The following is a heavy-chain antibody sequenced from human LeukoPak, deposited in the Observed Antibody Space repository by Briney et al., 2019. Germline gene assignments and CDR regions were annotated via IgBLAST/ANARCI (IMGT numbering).Heavy chain of an antibody. J-gene: IGHJ6*02. V-gene: IGHV1-2*02. Sequence: ASVKVSCKASGYTFTGYYMHWVRQAPGQGLEWMGWINPNSGGTNYAQKFQGRVTMTRDTSISTAYMELSRLRSDDTAVYYCATEGYYYDSSSSYYYGIDVWGQGTTVTVSS. CDR1: GYTFTGYY. D-gene: IGHD3-22*01. CDR2: INPNSGGT. CDR3: ATEGYYYDSSSSYYYGIDV.